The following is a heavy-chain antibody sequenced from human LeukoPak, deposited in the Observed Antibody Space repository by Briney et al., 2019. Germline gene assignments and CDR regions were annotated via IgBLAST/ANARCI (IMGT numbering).Heavy chain of an antibody. Sequence: ASVKVSCKASGYTFTSYAMHWVRQAPGQRLEWTGWINAGNGNTKYSQKFQGRVTITRDTSASTAYMELSSLRSEDTAVYYCARDESSSGAFDIWGQGTMVTVSS. V-gene: IGHV1-3*01. J-gene: IGHJ3*02. D-gene: IGHD6-13*01. CDR2: INAGNGNT. CDR1: GYTFTSYA. CDR3: ARDESSSGAFDI.